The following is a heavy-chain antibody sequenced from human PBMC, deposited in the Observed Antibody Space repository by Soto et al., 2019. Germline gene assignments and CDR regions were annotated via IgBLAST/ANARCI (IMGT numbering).Heavy chain of an antibody. V-gene: IGHV4-31*03. Sequence: QVQLQESGPGLVKPSQTLSLTCTVSGGSISSGGYYWSWIRQHPGKGLEWIGYIYYSGSTYYNPSLKSRVTISVDTSKNQFSLKLSSVTAADTAVYYCARDPGSGYDLIPRFDYWGQGSLVTVSS. CDR1: GGSISSGGYY. J-gene: IGHJ4*02. D-gene: IGHD5-12*01. CDR3: ARDPGSGYDLIPRFDY. CDR2: IYYSGST.